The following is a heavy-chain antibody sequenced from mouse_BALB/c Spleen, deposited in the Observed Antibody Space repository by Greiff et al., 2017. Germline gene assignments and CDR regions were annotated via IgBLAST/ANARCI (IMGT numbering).Heavy chain of an antibody. Sequence: QVQLQQSGAELARPGASVKMSCKASGYTFTSYTMHWVKQRPGQGLEWIGYINPSSGYTNYNQKFKDKATLTADKSSSTAYMQLSSLTSEDSAVYYFARSTVVAMDFDYWGQGTTLTVSS. V-gene: IGHV1-4*01. CDR2: INPSSGYT. D-gene: IGHD1-1*01. CDR1: GYTFTSYT. CDR3: ARSTVVAMDFDY. J-gene: IGHJ2*01.